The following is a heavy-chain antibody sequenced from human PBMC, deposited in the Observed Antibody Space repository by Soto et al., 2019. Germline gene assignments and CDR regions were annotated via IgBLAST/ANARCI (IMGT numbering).Heavy chain of an antibody. CDR1: GYSFTSYC. J-gene: IGHJ5*02. D-gene: IGHD5-12*01. CDR2: IYPGDSDT. V-gene: IGHV5-51*01. CDR3: ARLVYPLRDGYNSYWFDP. Sequence: PGESLKISCKGYGYSFTSYCIAGVRHMPRKGLEWMGMIYPGDSDTRYSPSFQGQVSISADKSISTAYLQWSRRKASDTAMYYCARLVYPLRDGYNSYWFDPWGQGTLVTVSS.